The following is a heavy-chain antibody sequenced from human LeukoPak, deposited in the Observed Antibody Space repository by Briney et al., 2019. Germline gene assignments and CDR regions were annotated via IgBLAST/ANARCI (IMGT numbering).Heavy chain of an antibody. J-gene: IGHJ4*02. V-gene: IGHV4-38-2*02. CDR3: ARGGLGYCTSSSCYSRLPFDY. D-gene: IGHD2-2*01. CDR1: GYSIRSGFY. Sequence: SETLSLTCTVSGYSIRSGFYWAWIRQAPGKEPEWIGSIYESGSTYYNWPLKSRVTMSVDTSKNQFPLNLTSLTAADTAVYYCARGGLGYCTSSSCYSRLPFDYWGQGILVTVSS. CDR2: IYESGST.